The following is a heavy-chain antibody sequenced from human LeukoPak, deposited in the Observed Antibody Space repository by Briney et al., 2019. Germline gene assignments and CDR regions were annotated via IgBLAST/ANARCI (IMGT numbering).Heavy chain of an antibody. CDR2: IIPTIGAA. CDR1: GYTFTSYG. D-gene: IGHD3-9*01. CDR3: ARSQELVTMDDACDS. J-gene: IGHJ3*02. V-gene: IGHV1-69*05. Sequence: ASVKVSCKASGYTFTSYGISWVRQAPGQGLEWMGGIIPTIGAANYAQNFEGRVTITTDESTNTAYMEINNLRSDDTAMYYCARSQELVTMDDACDSWGQGTLATVSS.